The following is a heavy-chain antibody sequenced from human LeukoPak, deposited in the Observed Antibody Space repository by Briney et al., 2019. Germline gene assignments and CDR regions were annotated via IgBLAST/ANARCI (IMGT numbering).Heavy chain of an antibody. CDR2: IYYSGST. J-gene: IGHJ5*02. CDR3: ARDRDGNGWFDP. D-gene: IGHD1-1*01. Sequence: SDTLSLTCTVPDGSISSYYWSWIRQPPGKGLEWIGYIYYSGSTNYNPSLKSRVTISLDTPKNQFSLKVRSVTAADTAMYYCARDRDGNGWFDPWGQGTLVTVSS. V-gene: IGHV4-59*01. CDR1: DGSISSYY.